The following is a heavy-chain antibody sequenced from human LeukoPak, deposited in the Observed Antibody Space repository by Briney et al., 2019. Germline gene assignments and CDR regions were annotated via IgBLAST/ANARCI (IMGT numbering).Heavy chain of an antibody. D-gene: IGHD3-10*01. CDR2: IGTAGDT. Sequence: GGSLRLSCAASGFTFSSYDMHWVRQATGKGLEWVSAIGTAGDTYCPGSVKGRFTISRENAKNSLYLQMNSLRAEDTAVYYCARDLFGEFGYWGQGTLVTVSS. CDR1: GFTFSSYD. V-gene: IGHV3-13*01. CDR3: ARDLFGEFGY. J-gene: IGHJ4*02.